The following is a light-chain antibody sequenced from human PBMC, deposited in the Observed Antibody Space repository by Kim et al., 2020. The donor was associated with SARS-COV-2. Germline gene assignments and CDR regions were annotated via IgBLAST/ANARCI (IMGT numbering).Light chain of an antibody. CDR3: QSADSSGTWV. CDR2: KDS. V-gene: IGLV3-25*03. J-gene: IGLJ3*02. CDR1: ALPKQY. Sequence: VSPRQTTRITCSGDALPKQYAYWYQQKPGQAPVVVIYKDSERPSGIPERFSGSSSGTTVTLTISGVQAEDEADYYCQSADSSGTWVFGGGTQLTVL.